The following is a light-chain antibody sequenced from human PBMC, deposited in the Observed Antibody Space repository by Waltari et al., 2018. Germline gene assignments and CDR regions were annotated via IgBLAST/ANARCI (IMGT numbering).Light chain of an antibody. CDR3: QQYYGTPYT. CDR1: QSVLYSANNKNF. Sequence: DIVMTQSPDSLAVSLGERATIPCKSSQSVLYSANNKNFLAWYQQKPGQPPKLLIYWASTRESGVPDRFSGSGSGTDFTLTISSLQAEDVAVYYCQQYYGTPYTFGQGTKMEIK. V-gene: IGKV4-1*01. CDR2: WAS. J-gene: IGKJ2*01.